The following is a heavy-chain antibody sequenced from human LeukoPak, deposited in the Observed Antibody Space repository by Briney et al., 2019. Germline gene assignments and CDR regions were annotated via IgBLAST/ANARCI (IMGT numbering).Heavy chain of an antibody. D-gene: IGHD2-21*02. CDR3: ARVGPTYCGGDCYSENWFDP. Sequence: SETLSLTCTVSGGSISSYYWSWIRQPPGKGLEWIGYIYYSGSTNYNPSLKSRVTISVDTSKNQFSLKLSSVTAADTAVYYCARVGPTYCGGDCYSENWFDPWGQGTLVTVSS. J-gene: IGHJ5*02. V-gene: IGHV4-59*01. CDR1: GGSISSYY. CDR2: IYYSGST.